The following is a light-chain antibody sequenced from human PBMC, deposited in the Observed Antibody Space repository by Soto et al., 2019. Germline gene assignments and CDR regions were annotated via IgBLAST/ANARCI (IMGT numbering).Light chain of an antibody. CDR1: QSVSSY. CDR2: DAS. V-gene: IGKV3-11*01. Sequence: EIVLTQSPATLSFSPGERATLSCRASQSVSSYLAWYQQKPGQAPRLLIYDASNRATGIPARFSGSGSGTDFTLTISSLEPEDFAVYYCQQRSNWPPLTFGQGTKVDIK. CDR3: QQRSNWPPLT. J-gene: IGKJ4*01.